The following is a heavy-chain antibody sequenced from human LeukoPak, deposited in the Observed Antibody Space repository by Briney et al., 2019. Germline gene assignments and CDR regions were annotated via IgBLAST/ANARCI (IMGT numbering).Heavy chain of an antibody. CDR2: ISYDGRNK. CDR3: ARDAFNSGWYGVDY. Sequence: PGGSLRLSCAASGFTFSSYAIHWVRQAPGKGLEWVAVISYDGRNKYFADSVKGRFTISRDNSKNTVYPQMNSLRPEDTAVYYCARDAFNSGWYGVDYWGQGTLVTVSS. V-gene: IGHV3-30*04. D-gene: IGHD6-19*01. CDR1: GFTFSSYA. J-gene: IGHJ4*02.